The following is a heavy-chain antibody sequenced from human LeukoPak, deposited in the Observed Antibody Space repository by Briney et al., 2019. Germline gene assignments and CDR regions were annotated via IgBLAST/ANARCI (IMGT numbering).Heavy chain of an antibody. CDR1: GYTFTSYA. D-gene: IGHD3-10*01. V-gene: IGHV1-69*13. CDR2: IIPIFGTA. CDR3: ARDSGRYYYGSGSNAFDI. Sequence: ASVKVSCKASGYTFTSYAISWVRQAPGQGLEWMGGIIPIFGTANYAQKFQGRVTITADESTSTAYMELSSLRSEDTAVYYCARDSGRYYYGSGSNAFDIWGQGTMVTVSS. J-gene: IGHJ3*02.